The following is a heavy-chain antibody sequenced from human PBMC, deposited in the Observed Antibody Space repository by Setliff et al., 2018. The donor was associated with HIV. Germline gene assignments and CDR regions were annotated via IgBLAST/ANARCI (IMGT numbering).Heavy chain of an antibody. J-gene: IGHJ3*02. CDR2: ISSDGRYT. CDR3: VRGKQNGVATYGLDI. CDR1: GFTFSSFW. D-gene: IGHD2-8*01. Sequence: GGSLRLSCAASGFTFSSFWMHWVRQAPGKGLMWVSRISSDGRYTDYADSVKGRFTVPRDSAKNTLSLQTDSLRPDDTAVYYCVRGKQNGVATYGLDIWGQGTMVTVSS. V-gene: IGHV3-74*01.